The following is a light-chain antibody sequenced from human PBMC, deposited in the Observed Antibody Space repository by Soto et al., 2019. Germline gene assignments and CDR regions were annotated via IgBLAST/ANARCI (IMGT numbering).Light chain of an antibody. CDR1: QSISSW. V-gene: IGKV1-5*03. CDR2: KAS. Sequence: DIQMTQSPSTLSASVGDRVTITCRASQSISSWLAWYQQKPGKAPKLLIYKASSLETGVPSRFSGSGSVTEFTLIFSSLQPDDFASYYCQQYGSSSPWTFGQGTKVEIK. J-gene: IGKJ1*01. CDR3: QQYGSSSPWT.